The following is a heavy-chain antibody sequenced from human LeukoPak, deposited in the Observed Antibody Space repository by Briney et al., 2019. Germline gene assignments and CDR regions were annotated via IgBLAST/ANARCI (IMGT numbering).Heavy chain of an antibody. D-gene: IGHD2-2*01. CDR3: ARSTPRDCSSTSCYSLDY. J-gene: IGHJ4*02. CDR1: GYRFNSYW. V-gene: IGHV5-51*01. Sequence: GEALKIPCKGSGYRFNSYWIGGVRQIPGKGLEGMGIIFPGDSDTRYSPSFQGPVTISADKSINTAYLQWSSLKASDTAMYYCARSTPRDCSSTSCYSLDYWGKGTLVTVSS. CDR2: IFPGDSDT.